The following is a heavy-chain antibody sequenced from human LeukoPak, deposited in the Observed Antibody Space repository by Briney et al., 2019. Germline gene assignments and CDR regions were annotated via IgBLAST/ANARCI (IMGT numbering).Heavy chain of an antibody. Sequence: ASAKVSCKASGYTFTGYYMHWVRQAPGQGLEWMGWINPNSGGTNYAQKFQGRVTMTRDTSISTAYMELSRLRSDDTAVYYCARPMATTRIGDFDYWGQGTLVTVSS. J-gene: IGHJ4*02. CDR3: ARPMATTRIGDFDY. CDR2: INPNSGGT. CDR1: GYTFTGYY. V-gene: IGHV1-2*02. D-gene: IGHD5-24*01.